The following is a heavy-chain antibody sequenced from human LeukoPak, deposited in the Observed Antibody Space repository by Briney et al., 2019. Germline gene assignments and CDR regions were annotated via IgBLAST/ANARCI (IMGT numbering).Heavy chain of an antibody. V-gene: IGHV1-46*01. CDR1: GYTFTNYY. Sequence: ASVKVSCKASGYTFTNYYVHWVRQAPGQGLEWMGIINPNGGGTSYAQKFQGRVTMTRDMSTSTVYMELSSLRYEDTAVYYCARLEPSLRGPTFDYWGQGTPVTVSS. D-gene: IGHD4-17*01. CDR3: ARLEPSLRGPTFDY. J-gene: IGHJ4*02. CDR2: INPNGGGT.